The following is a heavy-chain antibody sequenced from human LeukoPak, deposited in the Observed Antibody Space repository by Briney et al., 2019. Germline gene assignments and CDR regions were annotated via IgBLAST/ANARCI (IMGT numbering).Heavy chain of an antibody. D-gene: IGHD1-26*01. J-gene: IGHJ4*02. CDR1: GFTFDDYT. CDR3: AKAGWSWYFDY. CDR2: ISWDGGST. Sequence: PGGSLRLSCAASGFTFDDYTMHWVRQAPGKGLEWVSLISWDGGSTYYADSVKGRFTISRDNSNNTLYLRMNSLRAEDTAVYYCAKAGWSWYFDYWGQGTLVTVSS. V-gene: IGHV3-43*01.